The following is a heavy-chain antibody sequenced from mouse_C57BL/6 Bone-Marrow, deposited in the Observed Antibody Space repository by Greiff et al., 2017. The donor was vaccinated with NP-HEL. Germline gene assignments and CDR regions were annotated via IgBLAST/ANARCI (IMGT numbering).Heavy chain of an antibody. CDR2: IDPSDSYT. J-gene: IGHJ4*01. CDR3: ARVGYYYGSSPYAMDY. Sequence: QVQLQQPGAELVRPGTSVKLSCKASGYTFTSYWMHWVKQRPGQGLEWIGVIDPSDSYTNYNQKFKGKATLTVDTSSSTAYMQLSSLTSEDSAVYYCARVGYYYGSSPYAMDYWGQGTSVTVSS. V-gene: IGHV1-59*01. CDR1: GYTFTSYW. D-gene: IGHD1-1*01.